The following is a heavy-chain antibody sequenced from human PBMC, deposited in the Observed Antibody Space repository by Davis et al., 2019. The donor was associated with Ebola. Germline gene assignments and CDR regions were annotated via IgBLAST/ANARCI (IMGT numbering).Heavy chain of an antibody. CDR3: ARDFGYYDSSGYYYWYYGMDV. J-gene: IGHJ6*02. CDR1: GDSTRSHY. D-gene: IGHD3-22*01. V-gene: IGHV4-59*11. CDR2: ISDSGST. Sequence: SETLSLTCSVSGDSTRSHYWSWIRQPPGKGLEWIGYISDSGSTNYNPSLKSRVTISVDTSKNQFSLKLSSVTAADTAVYYCARDFGYYDSSGYYYWYYGMDVWGQGTTVTVSS.